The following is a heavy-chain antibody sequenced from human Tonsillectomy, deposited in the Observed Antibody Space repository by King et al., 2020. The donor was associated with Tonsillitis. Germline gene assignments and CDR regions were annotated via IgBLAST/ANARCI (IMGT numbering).Heavy chain of an antibody. J-gene: IGHJ6*02. CDR2: IYYSGST. V-gene: IGHV4-59*01. Sequence: VQLQESGPGLVKPSETLSLTCTVSGGSISSYYWSWIRQPPGKGLEWIGYIYYSGSTNYNPSLKSRVTISVDTSKNQFSLKLSSVTAADTAVYYCARGGGLGDYYYYGMDVWGQGTTVTVSS. CDR1: GGSISSYY. D-gene: IGHD3-16*01. CDR3: ARGGGLGDYYYYGMDV.